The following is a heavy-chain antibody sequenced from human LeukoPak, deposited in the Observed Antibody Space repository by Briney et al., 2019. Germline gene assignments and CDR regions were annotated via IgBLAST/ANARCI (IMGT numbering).Heavy chain of an antibody. V-gene: IGHV3-30*04. D-gene: IGHD3-22*01. CDR2: ISHDGSDK. J-gene: IGHJ4*02. Sequence: PGGSLRLSCAASGFTFSHYALHWVRQAPGKGLKWVALISHDGSDKYYADSVKGRFLISRDNSKNMLYLQMNSLTIEDTAVYYCARNSDYYDYSPQSVWGQGTLVTVS. CDR1: GFTFSHYA. CDR3: ARNSDYYDYSPQSV.